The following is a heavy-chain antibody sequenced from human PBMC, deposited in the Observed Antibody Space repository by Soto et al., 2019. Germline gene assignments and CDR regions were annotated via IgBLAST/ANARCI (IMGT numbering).Heavy chain of an antibody. CDR3: ATVDDYGDGDYYYGMDV. J-gene: IGHJ6*02. V-gene: IGHV3-74*01. CDR2: INSDGSST. D-gene: IGHD4-17*01. Sequence: GGSLRLSCAASGFTFSSYWMHWVRQAPGKGLVWVSRINSDGSSTSYADSVKGRFTIPRDNAKNTLYLQMNSLRAEDTAVYYCATVDDYGDGDYYYGMDVWGQGTTVTVS. CDR1: GFTFSSYW.